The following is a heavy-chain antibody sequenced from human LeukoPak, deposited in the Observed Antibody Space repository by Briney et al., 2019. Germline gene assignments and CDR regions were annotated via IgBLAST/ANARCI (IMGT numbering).Heavy chain of an antibody. J-gene: IGHJ3*02. CDR2: INPSGGST. D-gene: IGHD6-13*01. V-gene: IGHV1-46*01. Sequence: ASVKVSCKCSGYTFTAYYMDWVRQAPGPGLEWMGIINPSGGSTSYAQKFQGRVTMTRDMSTSTVYMELSSLRSEDTAVYYCAREGSSWYRAFDIWGQGTMVTVSS. CDR3: AREGSSWYRAFDI. CDR1: GYTFTAYY.